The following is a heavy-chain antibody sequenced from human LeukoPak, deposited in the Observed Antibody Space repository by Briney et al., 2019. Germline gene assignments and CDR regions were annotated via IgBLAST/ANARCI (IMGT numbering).Heavy chain of an antibody. V-gene: IGHV4-39*07. D-gene: IGHD1-26*01. CDR2: IYYSGST. CDR3: ARGPSAVGAFGYFDY. Sequence: SETLSLTCTVSGGSISSSSYYWGWIRQPPGKGLEWIGSIYYSGSTYYNPSLKSRVTISVDTSKNQFSLKLSSVTAAATAVYYCARGPSAVGAFGYFDYGGQGTLVTVSS. CDR1: GGSISSSSYY. J-gene: IGHJ4*02.